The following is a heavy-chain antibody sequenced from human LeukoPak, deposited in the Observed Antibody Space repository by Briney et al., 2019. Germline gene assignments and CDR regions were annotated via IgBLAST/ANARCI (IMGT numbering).Heavy chain of an antibody. CDR1: GYSISSGYY. CDR3: AREGSSGYYPNWFDP. Sequence: SETLSLTCTVSGYSISSGYYWGWIRQPPGKRLEWIGSIYHSGSTYYNPSLKSRVTISVDTSKNQFSLKLTSVTAADTAVYYCAREGSSGYYPNWFDPWGQGTLVTVSS. J-gene: IGHJ5*02. CDR2: IYHSGST. V-gene: IGHV4-38-2*02. D-gene: IGHD3-22*01.